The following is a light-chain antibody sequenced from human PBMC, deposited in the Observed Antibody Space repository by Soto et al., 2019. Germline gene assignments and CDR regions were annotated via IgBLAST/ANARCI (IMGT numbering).Light chain of an antibody. CDR3: SSYTTHNTVV. V-gene: IGLV2-14*01. J-gene: IGLJ2*01. Sequence: QSVLTQTASVSESPGQSISLSCSGTSNDVGSHNYVSWYQQHPGKAPNLIIFEVNNRPSGVSHRFSGSKSGNTASLTISDLQDEDEADYYCSSYTTHNTVVFGGGTKLTVL. CDR1: SNDVGSHNY. CDR2: EVN.